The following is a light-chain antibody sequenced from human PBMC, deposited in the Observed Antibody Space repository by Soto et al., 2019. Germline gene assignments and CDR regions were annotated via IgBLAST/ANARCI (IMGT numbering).Light chain of an antibody. CDR1: QSVSSN. Sequence: EIVMTPSPATLSVSPVEIATLSCMASQSVSSNLAWYQQKPGQAPRLLIYGASTRATGIPARFSGSGSGTEFTLTISSLQSEDFAVYYCQQRSNWPPTCGQGTRLEIK. J-gene: IGKJ5*01. CDR3: QQRSNWPPT. V-gene: IGKV3-15*01. CDR2: GAS.